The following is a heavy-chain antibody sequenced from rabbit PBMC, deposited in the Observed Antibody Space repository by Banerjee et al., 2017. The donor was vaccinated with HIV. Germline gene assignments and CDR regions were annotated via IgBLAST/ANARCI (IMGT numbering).Heavy chain of an antibody. CDR1: GIDFSSYYR. V-gene: IGHV1S43*01. CDR3: ARDGTYGYAGTRLDL. D-gene: IGHD6-1*01. Sequence: QQQLEESGGGLVKPGGTLTLTCKASGIDFSSYYRMCWVRQAPGRGPELIACIYTSSGSTWYASWVNGRFTISRSTSLNTVDLKMTSLTAADTATYFCARDGTYGYAGTRLDLWGPGTLVTVS. J-gene: IGHJ3*01. CDR2: IYTSSGST.